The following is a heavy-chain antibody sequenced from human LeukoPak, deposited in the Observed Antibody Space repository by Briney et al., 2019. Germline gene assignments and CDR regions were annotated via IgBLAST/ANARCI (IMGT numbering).Heavy chain of an antibody. CDR1: GFTFTIYD. J-gene: IGHJ5*02. CDR3: VRDGEGAAISVNYWFDP. Sequence: GASVTVSYKASGFTFTIYDINWARQASGQGLEWMGWMNPNNGNTGYAQKFQGRVTMTRDTSISTAYMELRGLRSEDTAVYYCVRDGEGAAISVNYWFDPWGQGTLVTVSS. V-gene: IGHV1-8*01. CDR2: MNPNNGNT. D-gene: IGHD2-2*02.